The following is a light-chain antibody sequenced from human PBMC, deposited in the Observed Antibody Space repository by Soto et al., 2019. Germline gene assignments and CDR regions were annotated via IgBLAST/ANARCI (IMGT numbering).Light chain of an antibody. V-gene: IGKV3-20*01. CDR3: QQYGSSLSIT. CDR1: ESVSTN. CDR2: GAS. J-gene: IGKJ5*01. Sequence: EIVTTQSPATLSLSPGERATLSCSASESVSTNLAWYQQKPGQAPRLLIYGASSRATGIPDRFSGSGSGTDFTLTISRLEPEDFAVYYCQQYGSSLSITFGQGTRLEIK.